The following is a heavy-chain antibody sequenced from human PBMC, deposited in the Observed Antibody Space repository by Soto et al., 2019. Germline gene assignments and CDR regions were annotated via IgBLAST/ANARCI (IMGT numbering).Heavy chain of an antibody. CDR2: VNPNGGST. D-gene: IGHD6-6*01. J-gene: IGHJ4*02. CDR1: TFTNFY. Sequence: TFTNFYIHWVRQAPGQGLEWMGIVNPNGGSTNYAQNFKGRITISRDTSTSTVYMDLSSLRSEDTAVYYCARGLASGDYWGQGTLVTVSS. CDR3: ARGLASGDY. V-gene: IGHV1-46*01.